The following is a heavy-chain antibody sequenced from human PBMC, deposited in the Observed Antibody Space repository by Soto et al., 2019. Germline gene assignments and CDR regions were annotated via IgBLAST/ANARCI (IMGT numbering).Heavy chain of an antibody. J-gene: IGHJ6*03. CDR1: GFTFSDYY. Sequence: QVQLVESGGGLVKPGGSLRLSCAASGFTFSDYYMSWIRQAPGKGLEWVSYISSSGSTIYYADSVKGRFTISRDNAKNSLYLQMNSRRAEDTAVYYCARGLGTIFGVVIIGNYYYMDVWGKGTTVTVSS. V-gene: IGHV3-11*01. CDR2: ISSSGSTI. D-gene: IGHD3-3*01. CDR3: ARGLGTIFGVVIIGNYYYMDV.